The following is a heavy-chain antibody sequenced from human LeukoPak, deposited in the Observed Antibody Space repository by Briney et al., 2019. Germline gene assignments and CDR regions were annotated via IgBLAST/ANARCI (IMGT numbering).Heavy chain of an antibody. D-gene: IGHD3-10*01. V-gene: IGHV3-23*01. CDR2: INSSGGRT. CDR1: GFTFSSSA. CDR3: ARVTYGSGTYGAFDY. Sequence: GGSLRLSCTTSGFTFSSSAMSWVRQAPGKGLEWVSDINSSGGRTYYADSVKGRFTISRDNSKNTLFLQMNSLRAEDTAVYYCARVTYGSGTYGAFDYWGQGTLVTVSS. J-gene: IGHJ4*02.